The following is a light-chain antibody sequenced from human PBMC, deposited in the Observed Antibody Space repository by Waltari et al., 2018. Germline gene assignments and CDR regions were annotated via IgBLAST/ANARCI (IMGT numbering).Light chain of an antibody. CDR2: TTS. Sequence: DIQMTQSPSSLSASVGDRLTITCRASQNIDNYLNWYHHKPGKDPKLLFYTTSNLQSGVPSRFSVSRSGTDFNLTIGSLQPEDFATYYCQQTKSVPLTFGVGTKVDIK. CDR1: QNIDNY. J-gene: IGKJ4*01. V-gene: IGKV1-39*01. CDR3: QQTKSVPLT.